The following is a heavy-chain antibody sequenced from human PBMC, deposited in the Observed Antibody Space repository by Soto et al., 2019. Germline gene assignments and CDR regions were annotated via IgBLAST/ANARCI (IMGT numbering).Heavy chain of an antibody. V-gene: IGHV1-69*12. CDR3: XXXXXVVKSFXXWYFDL. D-gene: IGHD2-15*01. Sequence: QVQLVQSGAEVKKPGSSVKVSCKASGGTFSSYAISWVRQAPGQGLEWMGGIIPIFGTANYAQKFQGRVTITADESXXXXXXXXXXXXXXXXXXXXXXXXXXVVKSFXXWYFDLWGRGTLVTVSS. CDR1: GGTFSSYA. CDR2: IIPIFGTA. J-gene: IGHJ2*01.